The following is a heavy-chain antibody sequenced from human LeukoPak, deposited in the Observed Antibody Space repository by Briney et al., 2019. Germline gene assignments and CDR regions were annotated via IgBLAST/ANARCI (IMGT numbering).Heavy chain of an antibody. D-gene: IGHD3-16*01. J-gene: IGHJ4*02. Sequence: PGGSLRLSCAASGFTFSSYSMNWVRQAPGKGLEWVSSISSSSSYIYYADSVKGRFTISRDNAKNSLYLQMNSLRAEDTAVYYCASEAYYDYVWGSYRLHWGQGTLVTVSS. CDR2: ISSSSSYI. V-gene: IGHV3-21*01. CDR3: ASEAYYDYVWGSYRLH. CDR1: GFTFSSYS.